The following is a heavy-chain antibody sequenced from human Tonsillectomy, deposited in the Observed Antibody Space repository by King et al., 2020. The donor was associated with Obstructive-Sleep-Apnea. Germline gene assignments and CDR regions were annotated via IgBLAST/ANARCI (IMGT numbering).Heavy chain of an antibody. CDR2: IDPTDSYT. CDR1: GYSFTSYW. CDR3: ARQGYSSSWVTDY. J-gene: IGHJ4*02. V-gene: IGHV5-10-1*01. D-gene: IGHD6-13*01. Sequence: VQLVESGAEVKKPGESLRISCKGSGYSFTSYWISWVRQMPGKGLEWMGRIDPTDSYTNYSPSFQGHVTISADKSINTAHLQGSSLKASDTAMYYCARQGYSSSWVTDYWGQGTLVTVSS.